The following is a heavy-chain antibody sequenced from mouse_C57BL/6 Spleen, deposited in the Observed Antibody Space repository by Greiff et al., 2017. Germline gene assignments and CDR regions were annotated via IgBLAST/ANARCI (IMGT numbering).Heavy chain of an antibody. J-gene: IGHJ2*01. CDR1: GFTFSDYY. D-gene: IGHD2-4*01. CDR2: INYDGSST. Sequence: EVMLVESEGGLVQPGSSMKLSCTASGFTFSDYYMAWVSQVPEKGLEWVANINYDGSSTKYLDYFQSSFIISRDTAKNSLYLQISSLKSEDTATYYCARYYEYFDYWGQGTTLTVSS. V-gene: IGHV5-16*01. CDR3: ARYYEYFDY.